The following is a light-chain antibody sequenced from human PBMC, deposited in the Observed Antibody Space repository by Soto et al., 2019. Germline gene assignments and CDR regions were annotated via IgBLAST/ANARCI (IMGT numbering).Light chain of an antibody. J-gene: IGKJ4*01. CDR1: QSVYSN. Sequence: ETVMTQSPVTLSASPGERATLSCWASQSVYSNLAWYQQKPGQAPRLLIYSTSTRANGIPARFSGSGSGTEFTLTISSLQSEDFAVYYGQHYNTCPLTFGGGTKVEIK. CDR2: STS. V-gene: IGKV3-15*01. CDR3: QHYNTCPLT.